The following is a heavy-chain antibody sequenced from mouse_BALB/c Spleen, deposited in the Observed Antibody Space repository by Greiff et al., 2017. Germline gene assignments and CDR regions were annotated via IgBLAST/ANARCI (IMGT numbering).Heavy chain of an antibody. J-gene: IGHJ3*01. Sequence: VQLKQSGPELMKPGASVKISCKASGYSFTSYYMHWVKQSHGKSLEWIGYIDPFNGGTSYNQKFKGKATLTVDKSSSTAYMHLSSLTSEDSAVYYCARGYYGSSYEFAYWGQGTLVTVSA. V-gene: IGHV1S135*01. CDR1: GYSFTSYY. CDR3: ARGYYGSSYEFAY. D-gene: IGHD1-1*01. CDR2: IDPFNGGT.